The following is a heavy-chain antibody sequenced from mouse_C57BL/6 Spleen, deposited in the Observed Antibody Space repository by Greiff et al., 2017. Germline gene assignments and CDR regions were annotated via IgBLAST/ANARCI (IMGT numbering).Heavy chain of an antibody. V-gene: IGHV1-55*01. Sequence: QVQLQQPGAELVKPGASVKMSCKASGYTFTSYWITWVKQRPGQGLEWIGDIYPGSGSTNYNEKFKSKATLIVDTSSSTAYMQLSSLTSEDSAVYYCAGSWVRVSMDYWGQGTSVTVSS. J-gene: IGHJ4*01. D-gene: IGHD4-1*01. CDR3: AGSWVRVSMDY. CDR1: GYTFTSYW. CDR2: IYPGSGST.